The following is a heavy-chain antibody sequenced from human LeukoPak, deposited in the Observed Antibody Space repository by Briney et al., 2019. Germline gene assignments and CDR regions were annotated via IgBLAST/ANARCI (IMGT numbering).Heavy chain of an antibody. J-gene: IGHJ5*02. V-gene: IGHV1-2*02. CDR2: IKPNSGGT. CDR3: ARDIGDYYGSGSRFDP. CDR1: GYTFSGYY. D-gene: IGHD3-10*01. Sequence: ASVKVSCKASGYTFSGYYVHWVRQAPGQGLEWMGWIKPNSGGTKYAQKFQGRVTMTRDTSITTAYMELSRLRSDDTAVYYCARDIGDYYGSGSRFDPWGQGTLVTVSS.